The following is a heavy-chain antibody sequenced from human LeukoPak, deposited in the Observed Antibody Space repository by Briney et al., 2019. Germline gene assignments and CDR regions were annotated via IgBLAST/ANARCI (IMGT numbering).Heavy chain of an antibody. CDR1: GGSISSGGHY. D-gene: IGHD6-13*01. J-gene: IGHJ4*02. CDR2: IYDSRFT. CDR3: AGGFDSSKMAY. V-gene: IGHV4-31*03. Sequence: PSETLSLTCTVSGGSISSGGHYWTWIRQHPGKGLEWIGSIYDSRFTYYSPSLKSRVSISVDSSENQLSLKLNSVTAADTAVYYCAGGFDSSKMAYWGQGTLDTVSS.